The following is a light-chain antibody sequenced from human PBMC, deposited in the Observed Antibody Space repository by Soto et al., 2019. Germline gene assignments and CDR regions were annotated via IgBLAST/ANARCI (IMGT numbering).Light chain of an antibody. V-gene: IGLV2-14*01. CDR2: EVS. Sequence: QSVLTQTASVSGSPGQSITIYCTGSYSDVGGYNYVSWYQQHPGKAPKLMVYEVSNRPSGVSNRFSGSKSGNTASLTISGRQAEDEADYYCSSFTTSGTVIFGGGTKVTVL. CDR3: SSFTTSGTVI. J-gene: IGLJ2*01. CDR1: YSDVGGYNY.